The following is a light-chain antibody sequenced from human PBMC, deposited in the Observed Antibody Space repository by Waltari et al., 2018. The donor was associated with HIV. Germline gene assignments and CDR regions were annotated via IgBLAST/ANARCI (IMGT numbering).Light chain of an antibody. J-gene: IGLJ3*02. V-gene: IGLV1-44*01. CDR3: AAWDDNLNGWV. CDR2: GNG. Sequence: QSVLTQPPSASGTPGQRVTISCSGSRSNIGTSAVNWYQHLPGKAPKFLMNGNGGRPDGIHDRFSASKSGTSASLAIRGLRSEDEGDYYCAAWDDNLNGWVFGGGTKLTVL. CDR1: RSNIGTSA.